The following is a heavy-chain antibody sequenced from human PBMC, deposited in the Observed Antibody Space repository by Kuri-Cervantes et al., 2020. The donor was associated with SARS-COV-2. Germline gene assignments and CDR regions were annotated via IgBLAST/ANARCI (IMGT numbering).Heavy chain of an antibody. CDR3: ARVWDGGDYFDY. CDR1: GGSISSHY. CDR2: IYYSGST. V-gene: IGHV4-59*11. Sequence: GSLRLSCTVSGGSISSHYWSWIRQPPGKGLEWIGYIYYSGSTNYNPSLKSRVTISVDTSKNQFSLKLSSVTAADTAVYYCARVWDGGDYFDYWGQGTLVTVSS. J-gene: IGHJ4*02. D-gene: IGHD3-16*01.